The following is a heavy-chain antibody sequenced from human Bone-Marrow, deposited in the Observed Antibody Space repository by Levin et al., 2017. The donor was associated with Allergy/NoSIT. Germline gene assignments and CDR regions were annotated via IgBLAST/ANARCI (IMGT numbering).Heavy chain of an antibody. CDR1: GYTFTNYY. V-gene: IGHV1-46*03. Sequence: ASVKVSCKASGYTFTNYYVHWVRQAPGQGLEWMGLISPSGGSASYTQKFRGRLSMTRDTSTSEVYMDLRSLISEDTAVYYCAVIGSSRNAVTTAGNAFDIWGQGTMVTVSP. CDR3: AVIGSSRNAVTTAGNAFDI. J-gene: IGHJ3*02. D-gene: IGHD4-17*01. CDR2: ISPSGGSA.